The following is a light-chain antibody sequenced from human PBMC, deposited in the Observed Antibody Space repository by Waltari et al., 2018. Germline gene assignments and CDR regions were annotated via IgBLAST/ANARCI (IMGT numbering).Light chain of an antibody. Sequence: DIQMTQSPSTLSASVGDRVTITCRASQSVNRWLAWYQQKPGKAPELLIYETSTLESGVPSRFSGSGSGKEFTLTISSLQPDDFGTYYCQQYVNYWTFGQGTKVEIK. CDR3: QQYVNYWT. V-gene: IGKV1-5*03. CDR2: ETS. J-gene: IGKJ1*01. CDR1: QSVNRW.